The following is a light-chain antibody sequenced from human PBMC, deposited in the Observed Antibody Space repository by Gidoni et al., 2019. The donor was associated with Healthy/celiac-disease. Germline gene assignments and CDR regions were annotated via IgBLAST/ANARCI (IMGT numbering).Light chain of an antibody. CDR3: QQYGSSYT. Sequence: EIVLTQSPGTLSLSPGERATLSCRASQSVSSSYLAWYQQKPGQAPRLLIYVASSRATGIPDTFSGSGSGTAFTLPISRLEPADFAVYYCQQYGSSYTFGQGTKLEIK. CDR1: QSVSSSY. V-gene: IGKV3-20*01. CDR2: VAS. J-gene: IGKJ2*01.